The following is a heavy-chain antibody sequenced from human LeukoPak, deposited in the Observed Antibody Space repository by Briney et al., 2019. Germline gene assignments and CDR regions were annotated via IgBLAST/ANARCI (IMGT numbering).Heavy chain of an antibody. J-gene: IGHJ1*01. D-gene: IGHD6-19*01. CDR1: GYTFSSYD. V-gene: IGHV1-8*01. CDR2: MNPNSGNT. CDR3: ARRVGSGWPVQH. Sequence: ASVKVSCKASGYTFSSYDINWVRQATAQGREWMGWMNPNSGNTGYAQKFQGRLNMTRNTSIDTAYMELSSLRSDDTAVYYCARRVGSGWPVQHWGQGTLVTVSS.